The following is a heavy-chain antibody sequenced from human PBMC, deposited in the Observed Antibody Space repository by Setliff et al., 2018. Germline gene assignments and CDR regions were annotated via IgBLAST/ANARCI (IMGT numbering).Heavy chain of an antibody. J-gene: IGHJ4*02. Sequence: SETLSLTCTVSDGSSSSHYWSWIRQPPGKGLEWIGYIHFSGTTNYNPSLKSRVTLSLDTSKNQFSLELSSVTAADTAMYYCARENGYCSGGACYFMFDYWGQGTLVTRLL. D-gene: IGHD2-15*01. V-gene: IGHV4-59*11. CDR2: IHFSGTT. CDR1: DGSSSSHY. CDR3: ARENGYCSGGACYFMFDY.